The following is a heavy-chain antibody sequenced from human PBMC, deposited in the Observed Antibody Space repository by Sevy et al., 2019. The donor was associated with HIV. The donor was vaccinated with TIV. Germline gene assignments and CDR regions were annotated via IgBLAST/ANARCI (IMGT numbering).Heavy chain of an antibody. CDR2: ISSSSSPI. V-gene: IGHV3-48*02. D-gene: IGHD6-6*01. J-gene: IGHJ6*02. CDR1: GFTFSSYT. Sequence: GGSLRLSCAASGFTFSSYTMKWVRQAPGKGLEWVSYISSSSSPIYYAHSVKGRFTISRDNAKKSLYLQMDSLRDEDTAIYYCARGLAALPGYYYGMDVWGQGTTVTVSS. CDR3: ARGLAALPGYYYGMDV.